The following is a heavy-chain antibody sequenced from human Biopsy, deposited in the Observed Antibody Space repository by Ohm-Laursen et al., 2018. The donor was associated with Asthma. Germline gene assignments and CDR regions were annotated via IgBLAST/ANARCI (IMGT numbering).Heavy chain of an antibody. J-gene: IGHJ6*02. CDR2: ISYGGKT. D-gene: IGHD3-3*01. CDR3: ARRITIFGVVQKDHGMDA. V-gene: IGHV4-39*01. CDR1: GGSMAPTSHY. Sequence: GTLSLTCTVSGGSMAPTSHYWDWIRQAPGKGLEWIGNISYGGKTSYNPSLKNRVTISRDTSKNQFSLRLTYVTAADTAVYFCARRITIFGVVQKDHGMDAWGQGTTVIVSS.